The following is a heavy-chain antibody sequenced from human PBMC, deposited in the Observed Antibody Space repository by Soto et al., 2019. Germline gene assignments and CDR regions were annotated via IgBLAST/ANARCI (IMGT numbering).Heavy chain of an antibody. D-gene: IGHD3-3*01. CDR1: GASVTGFY. V-gene: IGHV4-59*02. J-gene: IGHJ4*02. Sequence: SDTLSLTCTVSGASVTGFYWSWIRQPPGKGLEWIGYVFHSGSSNYNPSLKSRVTISVDTSKSQVSLRLTSVTAADTAVYYCARAPCLGVAHIDYWGQGXLVTVSS. CDR3: ARAPCLGVAHIDY. CDR2: VFHSGSS.